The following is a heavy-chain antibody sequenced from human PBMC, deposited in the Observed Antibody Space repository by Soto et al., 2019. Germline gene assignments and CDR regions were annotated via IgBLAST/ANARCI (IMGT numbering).Heavy chain of an antibody. Sequence: QVQLQESGPGLVKPSQTLSLTCTVSGGSISSSDYYWSWIRQHPGKGLEWIGYIYYSGSTYYNPSLKSRVNHTVGTAKDQFSPKVGFGTGAGTGGVYCAGVNFYDSSGYYYARWGQGTLVTVSS. CDR1: GGSISSSDYY. V-gene: IGHV4-31*03. CDR3: AGVNFYDSSGYYYAR. D-gene: IGHD3-22*01. J-gene: IGHJ4*02. CDR2: IYYSGST.